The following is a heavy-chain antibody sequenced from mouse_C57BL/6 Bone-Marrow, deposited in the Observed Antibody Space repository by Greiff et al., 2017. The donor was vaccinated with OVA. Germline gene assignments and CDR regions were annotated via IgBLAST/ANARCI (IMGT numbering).Heavy chain of an antibody. D-gene: IGHD3-1*01. CDR3: ARWGLRRDY. Sequence: VQLQQSGAELARPGASVKLSCKASGYTFTSYGISWVKQRTGQGLECIGEIYPRSGNTYYNEKFKGKATLTADKSSSTAYMELRSLTSEDSAVYFCARWGLRRDYWGQGTSVTVSS. CDR2: IYPRSGNT. V-gene: IGHV1-81*01. J-gene: IGHJ4*01. CDR1: GYTFTSYG.